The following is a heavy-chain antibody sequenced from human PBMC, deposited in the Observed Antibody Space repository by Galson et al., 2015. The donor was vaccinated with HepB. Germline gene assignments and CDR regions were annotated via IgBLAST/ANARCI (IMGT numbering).Heavy chain of an antibody. CDR1: GFTFSSYA. J-gene: IGHJ4*02. Sequence: SLRLSCAASGFTFSSYAMHWVRQAPGKGLEWVAVISYDGSNKYYADSVKGRFTISRDNSKNTLYLQMNSLRAEDTAVYYCARDLGVRGYSYGYSFDYWGQGTLVTVSS. CDR3: ARDLGVRGYSYGYSFDY. CDR2: ISYDGSNK. V-gene: IGHV3-30*04. D-gene: IGHD5-18*01.